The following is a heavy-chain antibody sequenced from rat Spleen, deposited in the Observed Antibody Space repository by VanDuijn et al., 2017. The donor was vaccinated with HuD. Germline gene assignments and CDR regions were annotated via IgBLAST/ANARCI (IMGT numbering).Heavy chain of an antibody. CDR1: GFTFSNFD. CDR3: VRQETSGYSNWFTY. Sequence: EVQLVESGGGLVQPGRSLKLSCAASGFTFSNFDMAWVRQAPTKGLEWVASISPSGVTYYRDSVKGRFTVSRDNADSTLYLQVDSLRSEDTATYYCVRQETSGYSNWFTYWGQGVMVTVSS. V-gene: IGHV5-25*01. J-gene: IGHJ2*01. D-gene: IGHD4-3*01. CDR2: ISPSGVT.